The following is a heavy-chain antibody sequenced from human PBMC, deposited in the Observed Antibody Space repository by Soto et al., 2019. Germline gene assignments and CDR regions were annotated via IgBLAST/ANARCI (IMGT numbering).Heavy chain of an antibody. D-gene: IGHD2-15*01. CDR1: GGSISSYY. V-gene: IGHV4-59*01. J-gene: IGHJ6*02. CDR2: IYYSGST. Sequence: ETLSLTCTVSGGSISSYYWSWIRQPPGKGLEWIGYIYYSGSTNYDPSLKSRVTISVDTSKNQFSLKLSSVTAADTAVYYCARDSRVVVAAYSLLGMDVWGQGTTVTVSS. CDR3: ARDSRVVVAAYSLLGMDV.